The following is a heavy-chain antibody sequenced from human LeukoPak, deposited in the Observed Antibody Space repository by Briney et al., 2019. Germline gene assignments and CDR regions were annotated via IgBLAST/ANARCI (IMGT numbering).Heavy chain of an antibody. CDR3: ASLSGQQLVLSFDY. CDR1: GFTFSSYA. V-gene: IGHV3-30*04. J-gene: IGHJ4*02. D-gene: IGHD6-13*01. Sequence: PGGSLRLSCAASGFTFSSYAMHWVRQAPGKGLEWVAVISYDGSNKYYADSVKGRFTISRDNSKNTLYLQMNSLRAEDTAVYYCASLSGQQLVLSFDYWGQGTLVTVSS. CDR2: ISYDGSNK.